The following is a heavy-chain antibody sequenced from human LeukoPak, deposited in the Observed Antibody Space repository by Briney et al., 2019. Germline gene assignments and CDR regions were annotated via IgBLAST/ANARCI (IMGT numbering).Heavy chain of an antibody. D-gene: IGHD6-19*01. J-gene: IGHJ5*02. CDR2: INTNTGNP. V-gene: IGHV7-4-1*02. CDR3: ARVIAVPKNWFDP. Sequence: ASVKVSCKASGYTFTSYAMNWVRQAPGQGLEWMGWINTNTGNPTYAQGFTGRFVFFLDTSVSTAYLQISSLKAEDTAAYYCARVIAVPKNWFDPWGQGTLVTVSS. CDR1: GYTFTSYA.